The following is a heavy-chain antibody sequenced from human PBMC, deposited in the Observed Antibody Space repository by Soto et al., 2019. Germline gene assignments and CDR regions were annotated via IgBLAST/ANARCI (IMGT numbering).Heavy chain of an antibody. CDR2: ISFDGNNK. CDR3: AKVGVEYCGGHCHSDY. V-gene: IGHV3-30*18. Sequence: QSGGSLRLSCAASGFSFSNYGMLWLRQAPGKGLEWVALISFDGNNKHYADSVKGRFTISRDISKNTLYLQMNSPRAEDSAVYYCAKVGVEYCGGHCHSDYCGQ. CDR1: GFSFSNYG. D-gene: IGHD2-21*02. J-gene: IGHJ4*02.